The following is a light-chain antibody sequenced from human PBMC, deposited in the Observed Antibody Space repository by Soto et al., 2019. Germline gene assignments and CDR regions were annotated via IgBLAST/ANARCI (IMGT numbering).Light chain of an antibody. CDR3: QQSYVTPLT. Sequence: DIQLSQSPSSLSASKGATVTMACRASLRISSDLNWYQHKPGKAPRLLLYAASSLQSGVPSRFSGSGSGTDFTLTISDLQPDDLATYYCQQSYVTPLTFGGGTKVDNK. CDR1: LRISSD. CDR2: AAS. V-gene: IGKV1-39*01. J-gene: IGKJ4*01.